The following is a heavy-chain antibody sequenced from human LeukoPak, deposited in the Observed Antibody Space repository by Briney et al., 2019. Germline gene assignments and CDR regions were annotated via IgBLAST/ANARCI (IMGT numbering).Heavy chain of an antibody. V-gene: IGHV3-30-3*01. D-gene: IGHD4-17*01. CDR2: ISYDGSNK. CDR1: GFTFSSYA. CDR3: ATTPVRGY. J-gene: IGHJ4*02. Sequence: GGSLRLSCAASGFTFSSYAMHWVRQAPGKGLEWVAVISYDGSNKYYADSVKGRFTISRDNSKNTLYLQMNSLRAEDTAVYYCATTPVRGYWGQGTLVTVSS.